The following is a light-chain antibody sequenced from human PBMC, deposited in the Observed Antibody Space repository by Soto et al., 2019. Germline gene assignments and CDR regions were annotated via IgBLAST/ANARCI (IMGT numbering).Light chain of an antibody. CDR2: AAS. V-gene: IGKV1-39*01. J-gene: IGKJ1*01. CDR3: QQYGSSGT. Sequence: DIQMTQSPPSLSASVGDRVTITCRASQSIASYLNWYQQKPGKAPKLLIFAASNLQSGVPSRFSGSGSGTDFTLTISRLGPEDFAVYYCQQYGSSGTFGQGTKVDIK. CDR1: QSIASY.